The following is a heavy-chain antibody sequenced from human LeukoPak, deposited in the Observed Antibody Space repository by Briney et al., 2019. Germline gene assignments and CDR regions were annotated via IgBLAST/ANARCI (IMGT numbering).Heavy chain of an antibody. V-gene: IGHV1-2*02. CDR3: APGYCSSTTCLDVFGI. CDR1: GYTFTGYY. D-gene: IGHD2-2*01. CDR2: INPNSGGT. Sequence: ASVKVSCKASGYTFTGYYMHWVRQAPGQGLEWMGWINPNSGGTKYAQNFQGRVTMTRDTSISTAYMELSRLRSDDTALYYCAPGYCSSTTCLDVFGIWGQGTMVTVSS. J-gene: IGHJ3*02.